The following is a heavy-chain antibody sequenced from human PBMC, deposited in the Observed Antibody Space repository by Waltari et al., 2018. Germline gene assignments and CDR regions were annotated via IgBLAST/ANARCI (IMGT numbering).Heavy chain of an antibody. CDR1: GGSISSYD. CDR3: ARDYTAASYDAFDI. Sequence: QVQLQESGPGLVKPSETLSLTCTVSGGSISSYDWSWIRQPAGKGLEWSGRIYTSGSTNYSPSLKSRVTMSVDTSKNQFSLKLSSVTAADTAVYYCARDYTAASYDAFDIWGQGTMVTVSS. CDR2: IYTSGST. D-gene: IGHD6-13*01. V-gene: IGHV4-4*07. J-gene: IGHJ3*02.